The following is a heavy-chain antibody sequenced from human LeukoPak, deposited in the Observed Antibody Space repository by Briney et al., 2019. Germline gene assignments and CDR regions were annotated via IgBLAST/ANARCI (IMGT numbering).Heavy chain of an antibody. J-gene: IGHJ6*03. V-gene: IGHV4-4*09. CDR2: IHTTGST. Sequence: PSETLSLTCTVSGGSISYYCWSWIRQPPGKGLGWIGYIHTTGSTKYNPSLKSRVTMSVATSMNQFSLKLRSATAADTAVYYCARHLRALGPYFLFDIDGWGKGITVTV. D-gene: IGHD7-27*01. CDR3: ARHLRALGPYFLFDIDG. CDR1: GGSISYYC.